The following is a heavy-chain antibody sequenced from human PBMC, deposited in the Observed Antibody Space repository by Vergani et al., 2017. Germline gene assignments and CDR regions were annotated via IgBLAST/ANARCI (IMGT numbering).Heavy chain of an antibody. D-gene: IGHD3-16*01. Sequence: EVQLLESGGDLVQPGGSLRLSCTASGFIFSTYAMSWVRQAPGKGLEWVATLSASDRRTHYADSVRGRFTIARDNSKSTLFLQMNSLSAEGTALYYCAKSRASLDLWGEHFQHWGRGTLVTVSS. J-gene: IGHJ1*01. CDR1: GFIFSTYA. CDR3: AKSRASLDLWGEHFQH. CDR2: LSASDRRT. V-gene: IGHV3-23*01.